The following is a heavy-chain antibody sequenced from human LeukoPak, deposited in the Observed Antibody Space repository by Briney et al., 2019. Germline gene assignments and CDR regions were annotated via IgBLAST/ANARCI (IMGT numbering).Heavy chain of an antibody. CDR1: GLTFSSYA. CDR3: AKDRLSSGSCGYFDL. CDR2: ISGSGGNT. V-gene: IGHV3-23*01. J-gene: IGHJ2*01. D-gene: IGHD3-10*01. Sequence: GGSLRLSCAASGLTFSSYAMSWVRQAPGKGLEWVSAISGSGGNTYYADSVRGRFTISRDNSKNTLYLQMDSLRAEDTAVYYCAKDRLSSGSCGYFDLWGRGTLVTVSS.